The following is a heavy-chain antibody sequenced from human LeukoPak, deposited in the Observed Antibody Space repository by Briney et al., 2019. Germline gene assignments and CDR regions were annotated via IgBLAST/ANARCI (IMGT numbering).Heavy chain of an antibody. CDR2: ISASGST. D-gene: IGHD1-26*01. V-gene: IGHV4-4*07. CDR3: ARAAGRDTTSGLDIDY. CDR1: GGSISNYY. Sequence: KPSETLSRTCTVSGGSISNYYWNWIRQPAGKGLEWIGRISASGSTKYNPSLKSGVIVSVNTSKNQFSLKLSSVTAADTAVYYCARAAGRDTTSGLDIDYWGQGTLVTVSS. J-gene: IGHJ4*02.